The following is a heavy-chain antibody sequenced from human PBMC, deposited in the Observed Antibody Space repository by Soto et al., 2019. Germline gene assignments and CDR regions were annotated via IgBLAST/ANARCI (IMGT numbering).Heavy chain of an antibody. CDR1: VFILLNDP. CDR3: AKKRAFGDYPPDY. V-gene: IGHV3-23*01. Sequence: GGSLRHCYRASVFILLNDPIKGGRHALAKGLEWVSVISGSSDTTHYADSVKGRFTISRDNSKNTLYLQMNSLRAEDTAVYYCAKKRAFGDYPPDYWGQGTLVTVSS. D-gene: IGHD4-17*01. J-gene: IGHJ4*02. CDR2: ISGSSDTT.